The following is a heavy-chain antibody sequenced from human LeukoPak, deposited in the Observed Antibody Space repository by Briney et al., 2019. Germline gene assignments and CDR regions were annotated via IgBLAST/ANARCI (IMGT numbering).Heavy chain of an antibody. CDR3: ARSRTALFDY. D-gene: IGHD1-1*01. J-gene: IGHJ4*02. CDR2: IYYSGST. Sequence: PSETLSLTCTVSGGSISSSSYYWGWIRQPPGKGLEWIGSIYYSGSTYYNPSLKSRVTISVDTSKNQFSLKLSSVTAADTAVYYCARSRTALFDYWGQGTLVTVSS. V-gene: IGHV4-39*01. CDR1: GGSISSSSYY.